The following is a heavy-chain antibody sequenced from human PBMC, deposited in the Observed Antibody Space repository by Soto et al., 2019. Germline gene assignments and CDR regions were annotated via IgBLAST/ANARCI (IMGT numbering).Heavy chain of an antibody. CDR1: GFSFSDSA. D-gene: IGHD1-26*01. V-gene: IGHV3-73*02. Sequence: EVQMVESGGGLVQPGGSLKLSCAASGFSFSDSAMHWVRQASGKGLEWVGRIGSKGQNYATTYAASVKGRFIISTDESKNTAHLQLNSLKTEDTAVYYCTKYSGTSSAPAALGQGTLVTVSS. J-gene: IGHJ5*02. CDR3: TKYSGTSSAPAA. CDR2: IGSKGQNYAT.